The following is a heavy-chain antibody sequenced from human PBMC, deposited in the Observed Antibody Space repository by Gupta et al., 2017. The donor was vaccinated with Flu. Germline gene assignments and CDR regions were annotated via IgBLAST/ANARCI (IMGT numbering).Heavy chain of an antibody. CDR2: IIPILGTA. V-gene: IGHV1-69*01. CDR1: GGTLSSYA. CDR3: AREERVVGPADY. J-gene: IGHJ4*02. D-gene: IGHD2-15*01. Sequence: KASGGTLSSYAISWVRQAPGQGLEWMGGIIPILGTANYAQNFQGRVTITADESASTAYMELSSLRSEDTAVDYCAREERVVGPADYWGQGTLVIVSS.